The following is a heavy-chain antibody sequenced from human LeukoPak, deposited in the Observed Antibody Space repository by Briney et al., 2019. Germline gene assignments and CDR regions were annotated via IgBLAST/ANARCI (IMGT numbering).Heavy chain of an antibody. J-gene: IGHJ4*02. CDR3: ASGIQTEGNNF. CDR2: IYYSGSA. D-gene: IGHD4-23*01. CDR1: GGSISRSSYY. Sequence: SETLSLTCTVSGGSISRSSYYWGWIRQPPGKGLEWIGDIYYSGSAYYNPSLKSRVTISVDRANNQFSLKLRSLTAANTAVYYCASGIQTEGNNFWGQGTLVTVSS. V-gene: IGHV4-39*07.